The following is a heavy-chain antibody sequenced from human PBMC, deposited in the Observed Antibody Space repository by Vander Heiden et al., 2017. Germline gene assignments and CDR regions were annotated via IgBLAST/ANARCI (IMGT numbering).Heavy chain of an antibody. D-gene: IGHD3-3*01. V-gene: IGHV3-23*01. CDR2: VSGGGDTT. CDR1: GFPFSRFA. Sequence: EVQLLESGVGLVQPGGSLSLSCAGSGFPFSRFAMAWVRQAPGKGLEWVSAVSGGGDTTYYADSVRGRFTISRDNPQNTLYLQMNSLRAEDTALYYCAKAGPQSYFDFWTGYYFGWFDSWGQGTLVTVSS. CDR3: AKAGPQSYFDFWTGYYFGWFDS. J-gene: IGHJ5*01.